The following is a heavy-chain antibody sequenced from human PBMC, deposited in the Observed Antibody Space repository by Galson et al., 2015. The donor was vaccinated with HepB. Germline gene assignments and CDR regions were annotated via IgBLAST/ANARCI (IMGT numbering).Heavy chain of an antibody. CDR3: ARDGGSSCSSDYSGGDV. J-gene: IGHJ6*02. CDR1: GGTFSSYT. Sequence: SVKVSCKASGGTFSSYTISWVRQAPGQGLEWMGRIIPILGIANYAQKFQGRVTITADKSTSTAYMELSSLRSEDTAVYYCARDGGSSCSSDYSGGDVWVQGTTVTVSS. CDR2: IIPILGIA. V-gene: IGHV1-69*04. D-gene: IGHD2-15*01.